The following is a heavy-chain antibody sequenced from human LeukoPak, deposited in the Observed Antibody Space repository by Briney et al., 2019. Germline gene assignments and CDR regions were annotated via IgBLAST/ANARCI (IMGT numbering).Heavy chain of an antibody. V-gene: IGHV4-39*02. Sequence: PSETLSLTCTVSGGSISSSSYYWGWIRQPPGKGLEWIGSIYYSGSTYYNPSLKSRVTISVDTSKNQFSLKLSSVTAADTAVYYCAREALTGTTDYWGQGTLVTVSS. J-gene: IGHJ4*02. CDR1: GGSISSSSYY. CDR3: AREALTGTTDY. D-gene: IGHD1-7*01. CDR2: IYYSGST.